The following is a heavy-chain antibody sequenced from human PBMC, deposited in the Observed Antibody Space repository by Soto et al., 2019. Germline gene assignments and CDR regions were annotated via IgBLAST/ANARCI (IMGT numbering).Heavy chain of an antibody. V-gene: IGHV3-30*18. CDR1: GFTFSSYG. D-gene: IGHD6-19*01. CDR3: AKSHTGYSSGWYDFDY. Sequence: QVQLVESGGGVVQPGRSLRLSCAASGFTFSSYGMHWVRQAPGKGLEWVAVISYDGSNKYYADSVKGRFTISRDNSKNTLYLQMNSLRAEDTAVYYCAKSHTGYSSGWYDFDYWGQGTLVTVSS. J-gene: IGHJ4*02. CDR2: ISYDGSNK.